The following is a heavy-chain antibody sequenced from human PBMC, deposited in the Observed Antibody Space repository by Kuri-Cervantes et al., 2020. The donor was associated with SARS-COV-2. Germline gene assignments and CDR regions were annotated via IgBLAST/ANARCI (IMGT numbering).Heavy chain of an antibody. CDR2: IYPGDSDT. Sequence: GESLKISCKGSGYSFTSYWIGWVRQMPGKGLEWMGIIYPGDSDTRYSPSFQGQVTISADKSISTDYLQWSSLKASDTAMYYCARQLTGGFDMHAFDIWGQGTMVTVSS. J-gene: IGHJ3*02. CDR1: GYSFTSYW. D-gene: IGHD7-27*01. V-gene: IGHV5-51*01. CDR3: ARQLTGGFDMHAFDI.